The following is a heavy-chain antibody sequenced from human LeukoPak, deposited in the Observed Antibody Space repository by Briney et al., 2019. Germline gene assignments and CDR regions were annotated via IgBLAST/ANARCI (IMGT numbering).Heavy chain of an antibody. CDR3: ARLHSSSYYYGMDV. J-gene: IGHJ6*02. CDR1: GGSISSSNW. V-gene: IGHV4-4*02. CDR2: IYHSGST. Sequence: SGTLSLTCAVSGGSISSSNWWSWVRQPPGKGLEWIGEIYHSGSTNYNPSLKSRVTISVDKSKNQFSLKLSSVTAADTAVYYCARLHSSSYYYGMDVWGQGTTVTVSS. D-gene: IGHD6-6*01.